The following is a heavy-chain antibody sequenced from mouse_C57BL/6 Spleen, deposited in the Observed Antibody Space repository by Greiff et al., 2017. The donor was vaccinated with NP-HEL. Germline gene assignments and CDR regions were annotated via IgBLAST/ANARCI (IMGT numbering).Heavy chain of an antibody. V-gene: IGHV1-61*01. J-gene: IGHJ1*03. Sequence: QVQLQQAGAELVRPGSSVKLSCKASGYTFTSYWMDWVKQRPGQGLEWIGNIYPSDSETHYNQKFKDKATLTVDKSSSTAYMQLSSLTSEDSAVYYCARERGYDWYFDVWGTGTTVTVSS. CDR2: IYPSDSET. CDR1: GYTFTSYW. CDR3: ARERGYDWYFDV. D-gene: IGHD2-2*01.